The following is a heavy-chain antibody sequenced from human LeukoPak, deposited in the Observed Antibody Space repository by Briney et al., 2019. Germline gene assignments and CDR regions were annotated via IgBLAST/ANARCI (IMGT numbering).Heavy chain of an antibody. CDR3: AGGSLSGVLRYCDWLSDY. J-gene: IGHJ4*02. D-gene: IGHD3-9*01. CDR2: IRTNRDST. CDR1: GFTFSSYA. Sequence: GGSLRLSCAASGFTFSSYAMHWVRQAPGKGLEYVSAIRTNRDSTYYANPVKGRFTISRDNSKNTLYLQMGSLRAEDMAVYYCAGGSLSGVLRYCDWLSDYWGQGTLVTVSS. V-gene: IGHV3-64*01.